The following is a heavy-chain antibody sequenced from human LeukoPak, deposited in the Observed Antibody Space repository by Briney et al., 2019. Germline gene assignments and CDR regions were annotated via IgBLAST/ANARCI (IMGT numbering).Heavy chain of an antibody. CDR2: INHSGST. D-gene: IGHD3-10*01. J-gene: IGHJ4*02. CDR3: ARAPFRGFFDY. V-gene: IGHV4-34*01. Sequence: SETLSLTCAVYGGSFSGYYWSWIRQPPGKGLEWIGEINHSGSTNYNPSLKSRVTISVDTSKNQFSLKLSSVTAADTAVYYCARAPFRGFFDYWGQGTLVTVSS. CDR1: GGSFSGYY.